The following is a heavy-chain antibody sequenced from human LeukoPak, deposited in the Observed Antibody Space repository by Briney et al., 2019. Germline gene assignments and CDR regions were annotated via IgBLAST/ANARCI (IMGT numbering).Heavy chain of an antibody. CDR1: GGSISSYY. Sequence: SETLSLTCTVSGGSISSYYWSWIRQPPGKGLEWIGYISSSGTNYNPSLKSRVTISVDTSKNQFSLKLRSATTADTALYYCAREGECSGGSCYSYGWFDPWGQGTLVTVSS. J-gene: IGHJ5*02. CDR2: ISSSGT. D-gene: IGHD2-15*01. CDR3: AREGECSGGSCYSYGWFDP. V-gene: IGHV4-59*01.